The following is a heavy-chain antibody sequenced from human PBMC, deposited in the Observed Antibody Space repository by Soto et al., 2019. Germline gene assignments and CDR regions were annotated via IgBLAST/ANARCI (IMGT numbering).Heavy chain of an antibody. CDR3: ARFRGGSPDGMDV. CDR1: GDSIRTYY. J-gene: IGHJ6*02. Sequence: QVQLQESGPGLVKPSETLSLTCTVSGDSIRTYYWSWIRQPPGKGLEWIGYIYYSGSTNYNPTLKSRVTISVDTAKNQFSMKLSSVTAADTAVYYCARFRGGSPDGMDVWGQGTTVTVFS. CDR2: IYYSGST. V-gene: IGHV4-59*01. D-gene: IGHD3-16*01.